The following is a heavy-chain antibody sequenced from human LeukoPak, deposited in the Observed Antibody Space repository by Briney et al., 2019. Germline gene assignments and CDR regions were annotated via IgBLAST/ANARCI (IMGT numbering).Heavy chain of an antibody. J-gene: IGHJ6*03. V-gene: IGHV3-23*01. CDR2: ISGSGGST. CDR3: AKRRGIVGDPYYYYYMDV. CDR1: GFTFSSYA. Sequence: GGSLRLSCAASGFTFSSYAMSWVRQAPGKGLEWVSAISGSGGSTYYADSVKGRFTISRDNSKNTLYLQMNSLRAEDTAVYYCAKRRGIVGDPYYYYYMDVWGKGTTVTVSS. D-gene: IGHD1-26*01.